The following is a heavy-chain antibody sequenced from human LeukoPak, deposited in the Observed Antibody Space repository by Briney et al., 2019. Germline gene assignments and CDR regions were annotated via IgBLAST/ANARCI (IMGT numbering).Heavy chain of an antibody. Sequence: ASVKVSCKASGYTFTSYDINWVRQAPGQGLEWMGWISAYNGNTNYAQKLQGRVTMTTGTSTSTAYMELRSLRSDDTAVYYCASSRTPGYFDYWGQGTLVTVSS. J-gene: IGHJ4*02. V-gene: IGHV1-18*01. D-gene: IGHD1-1*01. CDR2: ISAYNGNT. CDR1: GYTFTSYD. CDR3: ASSRTPGYFDY.